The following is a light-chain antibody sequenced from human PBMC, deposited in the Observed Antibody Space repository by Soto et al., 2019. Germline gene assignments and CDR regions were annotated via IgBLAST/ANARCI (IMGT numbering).Light chain of an antibody. J-gene: IGKJ1*01. CDR3: QQYNTFWT. Sequence: DIQLTKSPSTLSASVGDRVTITCRASHTISTWLAWYQQKPGKAPTLLIYEASRLGTGVPSRFSGSGSGTEFSLTISSLQPDDSATYYCQQYNTFWTFGHGTKVEI. V-gene: IGKV1-5*03. CDR2: EAS. CDR1: HTISTW.